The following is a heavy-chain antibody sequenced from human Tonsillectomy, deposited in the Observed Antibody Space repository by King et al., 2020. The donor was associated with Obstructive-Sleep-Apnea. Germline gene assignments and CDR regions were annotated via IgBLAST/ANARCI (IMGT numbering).Heavy chain of an antibody. Sequence: VQLVESGAEVKKPGASVKVSCKASGYSFTNYGINWVRQAPGQGLEWMGWMNPNSGYTGFAQQFQGRVTLTRDTSINTAYMEVSSLKSEDTAMYYCARGAGDAEYISYWGQGTLVTVSS. CDR1: GYSFTNYG. CDR2: MNPNSGYT. D-gene: IGHD2/OR15-2a*01. CDR3: ARGAGDAEYISY. V-gene: IGHV1-8*01. J-gene: IGHJ4*02.